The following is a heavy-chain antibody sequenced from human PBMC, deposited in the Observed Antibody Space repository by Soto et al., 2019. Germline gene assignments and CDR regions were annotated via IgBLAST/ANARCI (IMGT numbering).Heavy chain of an antibody. Sequence: EVQLLESGGGLVQPGGSLRLSCAASGFTFSTYSMAWVRQAPGRGPEWVSGIFQDGRTHYADSVKGRFTISRDNSRSSVYLQMITLRGEDTAIYYCAKDLRPDGVLDFDYWGQGTLVTVSS. CDR1: GFTFSTYS. D-gene: IGHD4-17*01. CDR3: AKDLRPDGVLDFDY. CDR2: IFQDGRT. V-gene: IGHV3-23*01. J-gene: IGHJ4*02.